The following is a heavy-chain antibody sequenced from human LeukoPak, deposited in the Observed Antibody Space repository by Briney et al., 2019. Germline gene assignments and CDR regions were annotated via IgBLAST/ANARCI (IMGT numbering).Heavy chain of an antibody. D-gene: IGHD3-22*01. J-gene: IGHJ4*02. CDR2: INAGNGNT. CDR1: GYTFTSYA. V-gene: IGHV1-3*01. Sequence: ASVKVSCKASGYTFTSYAMHWVRQAPGQRLEWMGWINAGNGNTKYSQKFQGRVTITRDTSASTAYMELSSLRSEDTAVYYCTKGANYDSSGYEDYFDYWGQGTLVTVSS. CDR3: TKGANYDSSGYEDYFDY.